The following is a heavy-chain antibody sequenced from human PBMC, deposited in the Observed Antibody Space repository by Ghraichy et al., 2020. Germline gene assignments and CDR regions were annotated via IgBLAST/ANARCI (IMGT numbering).Heavy chain of an antibody. CDR1: GFTFSSYW. CDR3: AREDYYGSGSYQPHYYYGMDV. Sequence: GGSLRLSCAASGFTFSSYWMSWVRQAPGKGLEWVANIKQDGSEKYYVDSVKGRFTISRDNAKNSLYLQMNSLRAEDTAVYYCAREDYYGSGSYQPHYYYGMDVWGQGTTVTVSS. D-gene: IGHD3-10*01. J-gene: IGHJ6*02. CDR2: IKQDGSEK. V-gene: IGHV3-7*03.